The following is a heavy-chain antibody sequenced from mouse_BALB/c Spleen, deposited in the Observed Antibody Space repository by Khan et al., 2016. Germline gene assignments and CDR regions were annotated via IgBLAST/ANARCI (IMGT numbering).Heavy chain of an antibody. CDR3: ARDPHYYGSIYLYFDV. CDR2: ISSGGSYT. J-gene: IGHJ1*01. Sequence: EVELVESGGDLVKPGGSLKLSCAASGFTFSSYAMSWVRQSPEKRLEWVAEISSGGSYTYYPDTVTGRFTISRDNAKNTLYLEMNSLRSEDTAMYFCARDPHYYGSIYLYFDVWGAGTTVTVSS. V-gene: IGHV5-9-4*01. CDR1: GFTFSSYA. D-gene: IGHD1-1*01.